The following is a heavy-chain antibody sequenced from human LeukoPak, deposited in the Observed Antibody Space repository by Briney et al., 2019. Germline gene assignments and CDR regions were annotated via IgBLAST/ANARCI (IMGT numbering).Heavy chain of an antibody. J-gene: IGHJ5*02. CDR2: IYYSGST. Sequence: PSETLSLTCAVYGGSFSGYYWSWIRQPPGKGLEWIGSIYYSGSTYYNPSLKSRVTISVDTSKNQFSLKLSSVTAADTAVYYCARRDVAYGSGSYYGSWFDPWGQGTLVTVSS. D-gene: IGHD3-10*01. CDR1: GGSFSGYY. V-gene: IGHV4-34*01. CDR3: ARRDVAYGSGSYYGSWFDP.